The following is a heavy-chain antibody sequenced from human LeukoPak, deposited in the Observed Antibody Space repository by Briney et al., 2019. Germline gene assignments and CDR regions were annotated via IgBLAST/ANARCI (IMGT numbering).Heavy chain of an antibody. J-gene: IGHJ4*02. V-gene: IGHV4-59*01. CDR2: IYYSGST. CDR3: ARYGKIYGDYDNYFDY. CDR1: GGSISSYY. D-gene: IGHD4-17*01. Sequence: KPSETLSLXCTVSGGSISSYYWSWIRQPPGKGLESIGYIYYSGSTNYNPSLKSRVTISVDTSKNQFSLKLSSVTAADTAVYYCARYGKIYGDYDNYFDYWGQGTLVTVSS.